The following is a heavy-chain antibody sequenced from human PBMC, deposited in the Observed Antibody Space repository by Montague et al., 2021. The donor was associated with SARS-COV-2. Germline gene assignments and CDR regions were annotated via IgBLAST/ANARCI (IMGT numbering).Heavy chain of an antibody. D-gene: IGHD2/OR15-2a*01. CDR1: GFTFSSYA. V-gene: IGHV3-30-3*01. CDR3: ARDLSYYGRDV. CDR2: ISYDGSNK. Sequence: SLRLSCAASGFTFSSYAMHWVRQAPGKGLEWVAVISYDGSNKYYADSVKGRFTISRDNSKNTLYLQMDSLRAEDTAVYYCARDLSYYGRDVWGQGTTVTVSS. J-gene: IGHJ6*02.